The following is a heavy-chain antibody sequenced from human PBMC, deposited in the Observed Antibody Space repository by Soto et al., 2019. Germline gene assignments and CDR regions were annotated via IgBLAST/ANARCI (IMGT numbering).Heavy chain of an antibody. CDR2: IWYDGSNK. CDR3: ARYRPLTIFALDY. J-gene: IGHJ4*02. D-gene: IGHD3-9*01. Sequence: QVQLVESGGGVVQPGRSLRLSCAASGFTFSSYGMHWVRQAPGKGLEWVAVIWYDGSNKYYADSVKGRFTISRDNSKNTLYLQMNSLRAEATAVYYCARYRPLTIFALDYWGQGTLVTVSS. V-gene: IGHV3-33*01. CDR1: GFTFSSYG.